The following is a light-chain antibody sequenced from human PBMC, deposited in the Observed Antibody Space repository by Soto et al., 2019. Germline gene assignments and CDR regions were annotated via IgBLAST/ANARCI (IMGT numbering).Light chain of an antibody. CDR2: EVN. V-gene: IGLV2-8*01. CDR1: SSDVGRYNY. CDR3: SSYAGSNIDYV. Sequence: QSALTQPPSASGSPGQSVTISCTGTSSDVGRYNYVSWYQQHPGKVPKLLIYEVNKRPSGVPDRFSGSKSGNTASLTVSGLQAEDEADYYCSSYAGSNIDYVFGTGTKLTVL. J-gene: IGLJ1*01.